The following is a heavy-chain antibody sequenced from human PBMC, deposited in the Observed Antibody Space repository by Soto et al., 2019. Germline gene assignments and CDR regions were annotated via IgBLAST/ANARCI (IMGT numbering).Heavy chain of an antibody. CDR2: IYSNGGT. V-gene: IGHV4-4*07. CDR1: GGAISGYY. J-gene: IGHJ5*02. CDR3: ARGQRFSDSFDP. Sequence: QVQLQESGPGLVKPSETLSLTCTVSGGAISGYYWTWIRQPAGKGLEWIGRIYSNGGTKYNPSLKSRVTMSLDTSKNQFSLILSSVTAADTAVYYCARGQRFSDSFDPWGQGTLVTVSS. D-gene: IGHD3-3*01.